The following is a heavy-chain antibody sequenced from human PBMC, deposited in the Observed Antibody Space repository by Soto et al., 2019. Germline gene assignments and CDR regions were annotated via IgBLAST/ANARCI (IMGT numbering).Heavy chain of an antibody. Sequence: QVQLVQSGAEVKKPGSSVKVSCKASGDTFNNYVVNWVRQAPGQGLEWLGGSLPIFATANYAQKFQGRVTITADKSTRTAYMELTSLRSEDTAVYYCAGRCDSTTCLGHFDYWGQGTLVTVAS. CDR2: SLPIFATA. J-gene: IGHJ4*02. CDR3: AGRCDSTTCLGHFDY. CDR1: GDTFNNYV. V-gene: IGHV1-69*06. D-gene: IGHD2-2*01.